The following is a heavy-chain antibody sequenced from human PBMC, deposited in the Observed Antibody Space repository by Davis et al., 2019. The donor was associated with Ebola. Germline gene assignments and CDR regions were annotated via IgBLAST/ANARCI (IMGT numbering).Heavy chain of an antibody. CDR1: GFTFSSYG. V-gene: IGHV3-33*01. D-gene: IGHD3-16*01. Sequence: PGGSLRLSCAASGFTFSSYGMHWVRQAPGKGLEWVAVIWYDGSNKYYADSVKGRFTISRDNSKNTLYLQMNSLRAEDTAVYYCARESKGGYFQHWGQGTLVTVSS. CDR3: ARESKGGYFQH. CDR2: IWYDGSNK. J-gene: IGHJ1*01.